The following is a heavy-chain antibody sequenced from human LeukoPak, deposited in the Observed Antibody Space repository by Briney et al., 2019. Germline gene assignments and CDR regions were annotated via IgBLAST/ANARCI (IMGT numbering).Heavy chain of an antibody. CDR1: GFTFSTYV. V-gene: IGHV3-64D*06. CDR3: VRGTGY. CDR2: ISSNGDNT. J-gene: IGHJ4*02. Sequence: GGSLRLSCSVSGFTFSTYVMHWVRQAPGKGLEDVSAISSNGDNTYYADSVKGRFTISRDNSKNTLYLQMSSLRADDTAVYYCVRGTGYWGQGTLVTVSS.